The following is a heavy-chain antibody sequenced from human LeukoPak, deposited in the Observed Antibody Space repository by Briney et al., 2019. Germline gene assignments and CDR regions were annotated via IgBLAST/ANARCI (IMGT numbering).Heavy chain of an antibody. CDR3: AKARGIAAAGDY. J-gene: IGHJ4*02. D-gene: IGHD6-13*01. CDR1: GFTFSSYA. Sequence: AGGSLRLSCAASGFTFSSYAMSWVRQAPGKGLEWVSAISGSGGSTYYADSVKGRFTISRDNSKNTLYPQMNSLRAEDTAVYYCAKARGIAAAGDYWGQGTLVTVSS. CDR2: ISGSGGST. V-gene: IGHV3-23*01.